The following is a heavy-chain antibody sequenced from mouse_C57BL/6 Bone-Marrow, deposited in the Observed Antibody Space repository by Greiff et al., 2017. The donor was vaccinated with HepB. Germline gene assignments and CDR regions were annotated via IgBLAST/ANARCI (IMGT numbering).Heavy chain of an antibody. D-gene: IGHD2-4*01. Sequence: EVKLQESGGGLVKPGGSLKLSCAASGFTFSDYGMHWVRQAPEKGLEWVAYISSGSSTIYYADTGKGRFTISRDNAKNTLFLQMTSLRSEDTAMYYCARHYDYARADYWVQGTTLTVSS. CDR1: GFTFSDYG. J-gene: IGHJ2*01. CDR2: ISSGSSTI. V-gene: IGHV5-17*01. CDR3: ARHYDYARADY.